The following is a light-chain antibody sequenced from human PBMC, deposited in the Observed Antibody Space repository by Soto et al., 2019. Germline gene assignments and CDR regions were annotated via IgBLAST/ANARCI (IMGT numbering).Light chain of an antibody. CDR3: QQSYSTPQ. V-gene: IGKV1-39*01. J-gene: IGKJ1*01. CDR1: QSISSY. Sequence: DVQMTQSPSSLFASVGDRVTITCRASQSISSYLNWYQQKPGXXPXXLIYAASSLQSGVPSRFSGSGSGKFFTLTISSLQHEDVATYYCQQSYSTPQFGQGTKVDIK. CDR2: AAS.